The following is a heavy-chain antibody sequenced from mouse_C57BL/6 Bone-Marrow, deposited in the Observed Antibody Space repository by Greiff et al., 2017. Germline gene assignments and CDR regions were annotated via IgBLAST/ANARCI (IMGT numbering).Heavy chain of an antibody. CDR1: GYTFTSYW. V-gene: IGHV1-69*01. Sequence: VQLQQPGAELVMPGASVKLSCKASGYTFTSYWMHWVKQRHGQGLEWIGEIDPSDSYTNYNQKVKGKSTLTVDKSSSTAYMQLSSLTSEDSAVYYGARGYYYGSSSNWYFDVWGTGTTVTVSS. D-gene: IGHD1-1*01. J-gene: IGHJ1*03. CDR2: IDPSDSYT. CDR3: ARGYYYGSSSNWYFDV.